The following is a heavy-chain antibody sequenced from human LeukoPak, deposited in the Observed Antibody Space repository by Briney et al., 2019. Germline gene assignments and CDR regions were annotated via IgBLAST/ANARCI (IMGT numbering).Heavy chain of an antibody. CDR1: GFTFSHIA. CDR2: IRSSGDTA. CDR3: AKGQELDDGVFDS. D-gene: IGHD1-1*01. J-gene: IGHJ4*02. Sequence: LTGGSLRLSCAASGFTFSHIAMTWVRQAPGEGLEWVSTIRSSGDTAYNADSVRGRFAISRDNSKNALFLQMNSLRVEDTAIYYCAKGQELDDGVFDSWGQGTLVTVSS. V-gene: IGHV3-23*01.